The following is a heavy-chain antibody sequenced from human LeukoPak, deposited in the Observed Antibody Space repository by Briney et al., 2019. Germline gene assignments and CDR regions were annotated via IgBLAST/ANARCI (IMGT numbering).Heavy chain of an antibody. D-gene: IGHD3-3*01. CDR3: ARDDPALNYDFWSGYYDY. Sequence: PGGSLRLSCAASGFTFKNYAMNWVRQAPGKGLEWVSSISSSSSYIYYADSVKGRFTISRDNAKNSLYLQMNSLRAEDTAVYYCARDDPALNYDFWSGYYDYWGQGTLVTVSS. CDR2: ISSSSSYI. J-gene: IGHJ4*02. V-gene: IGHV3-21*01. CDR1: GFTFKNYA.